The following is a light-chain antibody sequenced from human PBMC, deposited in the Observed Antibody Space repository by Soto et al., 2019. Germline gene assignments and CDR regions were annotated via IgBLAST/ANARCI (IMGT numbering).Light chain of an antibody. Sequence: QSVLTQPPSVSGAPGQRVTISCTGTSSNIGAGQDVHWYRQLPGAAPKFLISDSNNRASGVPDRFSVSKSGASASLAITGLRAEDEGDHFCKSYGNSLSGLYVFGTGTKVTVL. V-gene: IGLV1-40*01. CDR2: DSN. J-gene: IGLJ1*01. CDR3: KSYGNSLSGLYV. CDR1: SSNIGAGQD.